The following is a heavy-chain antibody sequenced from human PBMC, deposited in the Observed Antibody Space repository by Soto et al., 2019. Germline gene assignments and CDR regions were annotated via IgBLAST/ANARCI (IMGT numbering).Heavy chain of an antibody. J-gene: IGHJ4*02. CDR3: ARGGEWEPEPFVY. D-gene: IGHD1-26*01. V-gene: IGHV6-1*01. Sequence: SQTLSLNCAISGVSVSVNSAAAWNWIRQSPSKGLEWLGRKYYRSKWYNDYALSVEGRITINPDTSKNQFSLQLKSVTPEDRAVYYCARGGEWEPEPFVYWGQGTLVTVFS. CDR2: KYYRSKWYN. CDR1: GVSVSVNSAAA.